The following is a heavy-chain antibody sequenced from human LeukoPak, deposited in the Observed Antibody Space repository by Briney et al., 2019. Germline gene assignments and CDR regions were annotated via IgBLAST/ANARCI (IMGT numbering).Heavy chain of an antibody. CDR2: TYYRSKWNK. CDR1: GDSVSSNSAA. CDR3: ARGYMGTTDY. Sequence: SQTLSLTCALSGDSVSSNSAAWNWIRQSPSRGLEWLGRTYYRSKWNKNYAASMKSRITINPDTSKNQLSLQLNSVTPEDTAVYYCARGYMGTTDYWGQGTLVIVSS. V-gene: IGHV6-1*01. D-gene: IGHD1-7*01. J-gene: IGHJ4*02.